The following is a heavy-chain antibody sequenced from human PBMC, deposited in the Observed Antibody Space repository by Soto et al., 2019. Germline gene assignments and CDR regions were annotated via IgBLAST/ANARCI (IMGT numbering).Heavy chain of an antibody. CDR2: IYYSGST. Sequence: SETLSLTCTVSGGSISSSSYYWGWIRQPPGKGLEWIGSIYYSGSTYYNPSLKSRVTISVDTSKNQFSPKLSSVTAADTAVYYCARGSSGWYGLDAFDIWGQGTMVTVSS. D-gene: IGHD6-19*01. CDR1: GGSISSSSYY. V-gene: IGHV4-39*01. J-gene: IGHJ3*02. CDR3: ARGSSGWYGLDAFDI.